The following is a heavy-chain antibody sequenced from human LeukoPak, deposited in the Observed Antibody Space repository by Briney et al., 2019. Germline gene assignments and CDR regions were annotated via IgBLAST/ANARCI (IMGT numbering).Heavy chain of an antibody. CDR1: GGSISSYY. CDR3: ARQVRGDGDYLPYWYFDL. D-gene: IGHD4-17*01. V-gene: IGHV4-4*07. J-gene: IGHJ2*01. CDR2: IYTSGCT. Sequence: SETLSLTCTVSGGSISSYYWSWIRQPAGKGLEWIGRIYTSGCTNYNPSLKSRVTMSVDTSKNQFSLKLSSVTAADTAVYYCARQVRGDGDYLPYWYFDLWGRGTLVTVSS.